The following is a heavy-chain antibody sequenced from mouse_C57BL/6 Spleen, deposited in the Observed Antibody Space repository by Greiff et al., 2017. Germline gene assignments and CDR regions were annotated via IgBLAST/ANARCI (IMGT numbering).Heavy chain of an antibody. CDR3: TRRSLVYYYGPYYFDY. CDR2: IDPETGGT. J-gene: IGHJ2*01. D-gene: IGHD1-1*01. V-gene: IGHV1-15*01. Sequence: LVESGAELVRPGASVTLSCKASGYTFTDYEMHWVKQTPVHGLEWIGAIDPETGGTAYNQKFKGKAILTADKSSSTAYMELRSLTSEDSAVYYCTRRSLVYYYGPYYFDYWGQGTTLTVSS. CDR1: GYTFTDYE.